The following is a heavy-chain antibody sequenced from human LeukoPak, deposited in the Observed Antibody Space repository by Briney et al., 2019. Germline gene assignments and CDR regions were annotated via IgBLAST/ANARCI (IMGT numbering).Heavy chain of an antibody. CDR1: GYIFTSYW. CDR3: TRRELRTVVVATALHAFDV. J-gene: IGHJ3*01. CDR2: IYPGDSDT. V-gene: IGHV5-51*01. Sequence: GESLKISCKGSGYIFTSYWIAWVRQMPGKGLEWMGIIYPGDSDTTYSPSFQGQVTISVDRSISTAYLHWSSLKASDSAIYYCTRRELRTVVVATALHAFDVWGQGTMVTVSS. D-gene: IGHD2-21*02.